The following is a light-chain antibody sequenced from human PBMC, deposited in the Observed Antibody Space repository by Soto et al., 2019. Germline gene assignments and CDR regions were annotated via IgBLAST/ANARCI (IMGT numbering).Light chain of an antibody. CDR2: DAS. CDR1: QSVSSY. V-gene: IGKV3-11*01. J-gene: IGKJ1*01. CDR3: QQRSNWWA. Sequence: EIVLTQSPATLSLSPGERATLSCRASQSVSSYLAWYQQKPGQAPRLLIYDASNRATGIPARFSGSGSGTDLTLTISSLEPEDFAVYYCQQRSNWWAFGQGTKVDIK.